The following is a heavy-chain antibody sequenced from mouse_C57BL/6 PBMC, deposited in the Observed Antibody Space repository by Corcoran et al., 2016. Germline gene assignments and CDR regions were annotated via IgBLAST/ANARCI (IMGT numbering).Heavy chain of an antibody. V-gene: IGHV9-3*01. CDR1: GYTFTTYG. J-gene: IGHJ4*01. CDR3: ARGHYYGSSYVGAMDY. D-gene: IGHD1-1*01. CDR2: INTYSGVP. Sequence: QIQLVQSGPELKKPGETVKISCKASGYTFTTYGMSWVKQAPGKGLKWMGWINTYSGVPTYADDFKGRFAFSLETSDSTAYLQINNLKNEDTATYVCARGHYYGSSYVGAMDYWGQGTSVTVSS.